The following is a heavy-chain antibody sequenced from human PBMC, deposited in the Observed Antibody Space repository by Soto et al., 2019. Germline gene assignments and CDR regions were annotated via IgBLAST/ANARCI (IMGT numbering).Heavy chain of an antibody. Sequence: PVKVSCEASGGTFSSYAISWVRPAPGQGLEWMGRIIPIFATGDYAQECQGRVTITADEPTSTVYLELSSLRSEDTAVYYCARTPDPGPSAAFDIWGRGTMVTVSS. V-gene: IGHV1-69*13. D-gene: IGHD2-2*01. CDR3: ARTPDPGPSAAFDI. J-gene: IGHJ3*02. CDR1: GGTFSSYA. CDR2: IIPIFATG.